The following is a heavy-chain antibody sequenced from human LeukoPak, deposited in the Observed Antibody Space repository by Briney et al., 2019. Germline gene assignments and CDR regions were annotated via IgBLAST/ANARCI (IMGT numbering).Heavy chain of an antibody. D-gene: IGHD3-10*02. Sequence: GGSLRLSCAASGFTFSSYSMNWVRQAPGKGLEWVSSISSSSSYIYYADSVKGRFTISRDNAKNTLNLQMNSLRAEDTAVYYCAELGITMIGGVWGKGTTVTISS. CDR2: ISSSSSYI. J-gene: IGHJ6*04. CDR3: AELGITMIGGV. CDR1: GFTFSSYS. V-gene: IGHV3-21*01.